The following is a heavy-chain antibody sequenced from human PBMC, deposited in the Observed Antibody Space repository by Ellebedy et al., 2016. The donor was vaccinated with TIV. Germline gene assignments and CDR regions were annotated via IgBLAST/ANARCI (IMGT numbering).Heavy chain of an antibody. Sequence: SETLSLXXTVSGGSVSSGSHYWGWIRQPPGKGLEWIGSIYYSGSTYYNPSLKSRVTISVDTSKNQVSLKLSSVTAADTAVYYCARHPMRYFDWFDPWGQGTLVTVSP. J-gene: IGHJ5*02. D-gene: IGHD3-9*01. CDR2: IYYSGST. CDR1: GGSVSSGSHY. CDR3: ARHPMRYFDWFDP. V-gene: IGHV4-39*01.